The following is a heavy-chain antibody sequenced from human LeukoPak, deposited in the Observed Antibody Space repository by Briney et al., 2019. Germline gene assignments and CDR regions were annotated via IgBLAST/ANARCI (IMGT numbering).Heavy chain of an antibody. D-gene: IGHD3-10*01. J-gene: IGHJ4*02. V-gene: IGHV3-23*01. CDR1: GFTFSDYG. CDR3: AKPRDYYGPFAY. Sequence: GGSLRLSCAASGFTFSDYGMHWVRQAPGKGLEFVSSISGNGGTTYYADSVKGRFTISRDNSKNTLYLQMNSLRAEDTAVYYCAKPRDYYGPFAYWGQGTLVTVSS. CDR2: ISGNGGTT.